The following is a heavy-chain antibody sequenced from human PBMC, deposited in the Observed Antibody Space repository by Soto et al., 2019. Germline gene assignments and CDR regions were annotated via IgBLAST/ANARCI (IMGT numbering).Heavy chain of an antibody. CDR2: IIPIFGTA. CDR1: GGTFSSYA. V-gene: IGHV1-69*12. J-gene: IGHJ5*02. CDR3: AREYGGYPAGWFDP. D-gene: IGHD5-12*01. Sequence: QVQLVQSGAEVKKPGSSVKVSCKASGGTFSSYAISWVRQAPGQGLEWMGGIIPIFGTANYAQKFQGRVTIPADETPRTAYMELSSLRSEDTAVYYCAREYGGYPAGWFDPWGQGTLVPVS.